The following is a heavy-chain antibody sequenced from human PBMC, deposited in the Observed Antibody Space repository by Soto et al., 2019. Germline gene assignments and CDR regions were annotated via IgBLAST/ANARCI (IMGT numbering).Heavy chain of an antibody. CDR1: GYTFTSYG. CDR2: ISAYNGNT. Sequence: ASVKVSCKASGYTFTSYGISWVRQAPGQGLEWMGWISAYNGNTNYAQKLQGRVTMTTDTSTSTAYMELRSLRSDDTAVYYCARDLGERYGYGTGIFDYWGQGTLVTVSS. D-gene: IGHD5-18*01. J-gene: IGHJ4*02. CDR3: ARDLGERYGYGTGIFDY. V-gene: IGHV1-18*01.